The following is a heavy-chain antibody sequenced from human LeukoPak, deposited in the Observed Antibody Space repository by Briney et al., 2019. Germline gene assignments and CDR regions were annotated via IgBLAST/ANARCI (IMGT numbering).Heavy chain of an antibody. Sequence: SETLSLTCTVSGGSVSSGSYYWSWIRQPPGKGLEWIGYIYYRGSTNYNPSLRSRVTISVDTSKNQFSLKLSSVTAADTAVYYCARVGPAADRGNNWFDPWGQGTLVTVSS. CDR1: GGSVSSGSYY. CDR2: IYYRGST. D-gene: IGHD2-2*01. V-gene: IGHV4-61*01. J-gene: IGHJ5*02. CDR3: ARVGPAADRGNNWFDP.